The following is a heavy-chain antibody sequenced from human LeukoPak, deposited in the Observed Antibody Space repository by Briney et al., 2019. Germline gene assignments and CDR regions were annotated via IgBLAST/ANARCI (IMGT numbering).Heavy chain of an antibody. D-gene: IGHD3-3*01. CDR1: GFTFSSYG. V-gene: IGHV3-30*03. CDR2: ISYDGSNK. CDR3: ARDVGAYYDFWSGYSDMGYFDY. Sequence: GGSLRLSCAASGFTFSSYGMHWVRQAPGKGLEWVAVISYDGSNKYYADSVKGRFTISRDNSKNTLYLQMNSLRAEDTAVYYCARDVGAYYDFWSGYSDMGYFDYWGQGTLVTVSS. J-gene: IGHJ4*02.